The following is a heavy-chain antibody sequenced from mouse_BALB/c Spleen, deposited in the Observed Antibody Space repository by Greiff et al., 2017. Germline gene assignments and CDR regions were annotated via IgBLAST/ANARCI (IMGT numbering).Heavy chain of an antibody. CDR3: ERGDGNYFYYYAMDY. CDR1: GFTFSSFG. CDR2: ISSGSSTI. V-gene: IGHV5-17*02. D-gene: IGHD2-1*01. Sequence: EVQGVESGGGLVQPGGSRKLSCAASGFTFSSFGMHWVRQAPEKGLEWVAYISSGSSTIYYADTVKGRFTISRDNPKNTLFLQMTSLRSEDTAMYYCERGDGNYFYYYAMDYWGQGTSVTVSS. J-gene: IGHJ4*01.